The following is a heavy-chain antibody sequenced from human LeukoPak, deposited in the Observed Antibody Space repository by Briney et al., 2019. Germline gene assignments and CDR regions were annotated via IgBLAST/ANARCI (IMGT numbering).Heavy chain of an antibody. V-gene: IGHV4-4*07. D-gene: IGHD6-13*01. CDR1: GDSISSYS. CDR3: ARLINKPIAATGTGPFDH. Sequence: PSETLSLTCTVSGDSISSYSWSWIRQPAGKGLEWIGRLYTSGSTNYNPSLKSRATMSLDTSKNQFSLKLTSVTAADTAVYYCARLINKPIAATGTGPFDHWGQGTLVTVSS. CDR2: LYTSGST. J-gene: IGHJ4*02.